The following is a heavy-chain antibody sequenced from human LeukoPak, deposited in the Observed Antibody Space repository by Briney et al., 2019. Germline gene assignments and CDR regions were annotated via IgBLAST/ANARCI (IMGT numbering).Heavy chain of an antibody. CDR3: AKDQGIAD. V-gene: IGHV3-30*18. CDR1: GFTFSNYG. Sequence: PGRSLRLSCAASGFTFSNYGMHWVRQAPGKGLEWVAVISYDGSNKYYADSVKGRFTISRDNSKNTLYLQMNSLRAEDTAVYYCAKDQGIADWGQGTLVTVSS. J-gene: IGHJ4*02. D-gene: IGHD6-13*01. CDR2: ISYDGSNK.